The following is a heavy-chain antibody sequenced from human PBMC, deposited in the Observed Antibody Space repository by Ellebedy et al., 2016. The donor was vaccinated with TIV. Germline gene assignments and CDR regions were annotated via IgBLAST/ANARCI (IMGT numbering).Heavy chain of an antibody. Sequence: GESLKISXAASGLTFSGDWMTWMRQAAGKGLEWVANINGDGRAIQYADSVEGRFTISRDNAKKSLFLQMNSLRVEDTAMYYCSRNLGHYMLSDWGQGSLVTVSS. CDR3: SRNLGHYMLSD. CDR2: INGDGRAI. V-gene: IGHV3-7*01. D-gene: IGHD2-8*01. J-gene: IGHJ4*02. CDR1: GLTFSGDW.